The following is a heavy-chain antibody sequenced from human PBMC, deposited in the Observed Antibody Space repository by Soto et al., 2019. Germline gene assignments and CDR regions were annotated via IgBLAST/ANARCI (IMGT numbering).Heavy chain of an antibody. V-gene: IGHV6-1*01. CDR1: GDSVSSNSAA. CDR3: ARDRDTMFRGGSYSYYRKDV. J-gene: IGHJ6*02. D-gene: IGHD3-10*01. Sequence: SQTLSLTCAISGDSVSSNSAAWNWIRQSPSRGLEWLGRTYYRSKWYNHYAVSVNSRITINPDTSKNQFSLQLNSVTPEDTAVYYCARDRDTMFRGGSYSYYRKDVWGQGPTVTVPS. CDR2: TYYRSKWYN.